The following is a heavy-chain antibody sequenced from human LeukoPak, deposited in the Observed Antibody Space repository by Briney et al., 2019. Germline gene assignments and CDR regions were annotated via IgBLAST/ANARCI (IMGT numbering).Heavy chain of an antibody. Sequence: PSETLSLTCTVSGGSISGSSYYWGWIRQPPGKGLEWIGSIYYSGSTYYNPSLKSRVTISVDTSKNQFSLKLNSVTATDTAVYYCARMTYYDFWSGYYTLGPRGFVYWGQGTLVTVSS. J-gene: IGHJ4*02. CDR2: IYYSGST. CDR1: GGSISGSSYY. V-gene: IGHV4-39*01. CDR3: ARMTYYDFWSGYYTLGPRGFVY. D-gene: IGHD3-3*01.